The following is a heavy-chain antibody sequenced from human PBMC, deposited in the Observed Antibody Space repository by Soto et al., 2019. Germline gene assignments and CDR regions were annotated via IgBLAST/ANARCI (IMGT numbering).Heavy chain of an antibody. J-gene: IGHJ4*02. CDR2: ISGSGSTT. CDR3: VIRSRGLQSSPPRLDS. D-gene: IGHD4-4*01. CDR1: GLTFSGYG. Sequence: EVKLLESGGGLVQPGGSLRLSCAASGLTFSGYGMSWVRQAPGTGLEWVSAISGSGSTTYYADSVKGRFTISRDDSKNILFLQMNSLRAEDTAVYYCVIRSRGLQSSPPRLDSWGQGTLVTVSS. V-gene: IGHV3-23*01.